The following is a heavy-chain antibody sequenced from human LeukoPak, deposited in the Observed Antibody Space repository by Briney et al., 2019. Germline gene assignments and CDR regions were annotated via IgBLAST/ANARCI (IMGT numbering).Heavy chain of an antibody. D-gene: IGHD3-22*01. CDR1: GFTFSSYA. CDR3: AKDRDYYDSSGYYPYFDY. V-gene: IGHV3-23*01. J-gene: IGHJ4*02. CDR2: ISGSGGST. Sequence: TGGSLRLSCAASGFTFSSYAMSWVRQAPGKGLGWVSAISGSGGSTYYADSVKGRFTISRDNSKNTLYLQMNSLRAEDTAVYYCAKDRDYYDSSGYYPYFDYWRQGTLVTVSS.